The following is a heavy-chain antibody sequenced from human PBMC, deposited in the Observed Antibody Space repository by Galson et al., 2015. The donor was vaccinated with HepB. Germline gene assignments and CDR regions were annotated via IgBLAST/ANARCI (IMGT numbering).Heavy chain of an antibody. CDR2: ICGSGENT. J-gene: IGHJ4*02. CDR1: GFTFNNYA. CDR3: AKDITSSCYSPPDC. D-gene: IGHD2-2*01. V-gene: IGHV3-23*01. Sequence: SLRLSCAASGFTFNNYAMSWVRQAPGKGLEWVSSICGSGENTYYADSVKGRFTISRDSSKNTLYLQMNSLRDEDTAVYFCAKDITSSCYSPPDCWGQGTLVTVSS.